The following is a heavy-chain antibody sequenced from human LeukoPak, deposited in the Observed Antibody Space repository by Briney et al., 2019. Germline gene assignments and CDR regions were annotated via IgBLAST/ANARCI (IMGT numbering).Heavy chain of an antibody. D-gene: IGHD3-22*01. J-gene: IGHJ4*02. CDR2: ISSSSSYI. V-gene: IGHV3-21*01. Sequence: PGGSLRLSCVASGFTFSSYSMNWVRQAPGKGLEWVSSISSSSSYIYYADSVKGRFTISRDNAKNSLYLQMNSLRAEDTAVYYCARSGWWDYYDTPDYWGQGTLVTVSS. CDR1: GFTFSSYS. CDR3: ARSGWWDYYDTPDY.